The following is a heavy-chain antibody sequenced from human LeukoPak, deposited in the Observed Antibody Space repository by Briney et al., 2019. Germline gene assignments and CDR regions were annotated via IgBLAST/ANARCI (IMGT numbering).Heavy chain of an antibody. V-gene: IGHV3-7*01. CDR2: IKQDGSEK. CDR3: ARVDYYYGMDV. CDR1: GFTFSNYG. Sequence: GGSLRLSCAASGFTFSNYGMNWVRQAPGKGLEWVANIKQDGSEKYYVDSVKGRFTISRDNAKNSLYLQMNSLRAEDTAVYYCARVDYYYGMDVWGQGTTVTVSS. J-gene: IGHJ6*02.